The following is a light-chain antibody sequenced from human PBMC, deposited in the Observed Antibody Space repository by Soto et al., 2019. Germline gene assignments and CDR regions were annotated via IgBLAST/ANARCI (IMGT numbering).Light chain of an antibody. CDR3: SSYTSSSTVV. CDR2: DVS. J-gene: IGLJ2*01. Sequence: QSALTQPASVSGSPGQSITMSCTGTSSDVGGYNFVSWYQQLPGKAPKLMIYDVSVRPSGVSNRFSGSKSGNTASLTISGLQAEDEADYYCSSYTSSSTVVFGGGTKLTVL. V-gene: IGLV2-14*01. CDR1: SSDVGGYNF.